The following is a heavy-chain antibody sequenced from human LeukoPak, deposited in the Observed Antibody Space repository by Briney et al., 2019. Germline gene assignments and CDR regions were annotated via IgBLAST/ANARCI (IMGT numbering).Heavy chain of an antibody. J-gene: IGHJ4*02. D-gene: IGHD6-13*01. CDR2: IYYSGST. V-gene: IGHV4-39*01. Sequence: SETLSLTCTVSGGSISSSSYYWGWIRQPPGKGLEWIGSIYYSGSTYYNPSLKSRVTISVDTSKNQFSLKLSSVTAADTAVYYCASSIAAAGETTPYFDYWGQGTLVTVSS. CDR3: ASSIAAAGETTPYFDY. CDR1: GGSISSSSYY.